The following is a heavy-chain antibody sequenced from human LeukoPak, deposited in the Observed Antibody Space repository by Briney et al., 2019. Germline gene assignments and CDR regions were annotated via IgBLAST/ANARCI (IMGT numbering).Heavy chain of an antibody. D-gene: IGHD2-15*01. CDR3: AKDRYCSGGSCSSDFDY. J-gene: IGHJ4*02. V-gene: IGHV3-23*01. Sequence: GGSLRLSCAASGXTFSTYALSWVRQAPGKGLEWVSAISGSGDRTYYADSVKGRFTISRDNSKNTLYLQMNSLRAEDTAVYYCAKDRYCSGGSCSSDFDYWGQGTLVTVSS. CDR1: GXTFSTYA. CDR2: ISGSGDRT.